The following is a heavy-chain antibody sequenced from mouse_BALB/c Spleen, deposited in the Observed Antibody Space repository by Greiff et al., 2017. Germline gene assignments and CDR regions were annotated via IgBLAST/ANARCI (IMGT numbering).Heavy chain of an antibody. V-gene: IGHV1-80*01. CDR1: GYAFSSYW. D-gene: IGHD3-2*01. Sequence: VQLQQSGAELVRPGSSVKISCKASGYAFSSYWMNWVKQRPGQGLEWIGQIYPGDGDTNYNGKFKGKATLTADKSSSTAYMQLSSLTSEDSAVYYCARQTARAPWFAYWGQGTLVTVSA. CDR2: IYPGDGDT. CDR3: ARQTARAPWFAY. J-gene: IGHJ3*01.